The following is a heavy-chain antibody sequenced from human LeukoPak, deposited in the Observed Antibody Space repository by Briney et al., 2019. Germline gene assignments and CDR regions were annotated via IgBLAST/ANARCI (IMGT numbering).Heavy chain of an antibody. Sequence: GGSLRLSCAASGFSFSSYSMNWVRQAPGPGLEWVSFIRSSSSYIYYADSVNGRFTISRDNAKNSLYLQMNSLRAEDTAVYYCARPGIAVAGEFFDYWGQGTLVTVSS. CDR1: GFSFSSYS. CDR3: ARPGIAVAGEFFDY. J-gene: IGHJ4*02. V-gene: IGHV3-21*01. CDR2: IRSSSSYI. D-gene: IGHD6-19*01.